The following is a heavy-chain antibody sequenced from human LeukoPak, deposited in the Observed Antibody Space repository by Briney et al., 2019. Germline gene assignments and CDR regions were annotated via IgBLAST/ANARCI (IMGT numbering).Heavy chain of an antibody. CDR1: GYTLTELS. Sequence: EASVKVSCKVSGYTLTELSMHWVRQAPGKGLEWMGGFDPEDGETIYAQKFQGRVTMTEDTSTDTAYMELSSLRSEDTAVYYCATVYSSGQLGPFDYWGQGTLVTVSS. CDR2: FDPEDGET. D-gene: IGHD6-25*01. V-gene: IGHV1-24*01. CDR3: ATVYSSGQLGPFDY. J-gene: IGHJ4*02.